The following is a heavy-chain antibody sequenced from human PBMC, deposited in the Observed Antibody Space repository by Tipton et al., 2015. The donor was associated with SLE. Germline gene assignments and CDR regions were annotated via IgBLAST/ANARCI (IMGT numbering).Heavy chain of an antibody. V-gene: IGHV3-30-3*01. D-gene: IGHD3-22*01. CDR2: ISYDGSNK. Sequence: QLVQSGGGVVQPGRSLRLSCAASGFTFSSYAMHWVRQAPGKGLECVAVISYDGSNKYYADSVKGRVTISRDNSKNTLYLQMNSLRAEDTAVYYCARSYYYDSSGREYFQHWGQGTVVTVSS. CDR1: GFTFSSYA. CDR3: ARSYYYDSSGREYFQH. J-gene: IGHJ1*01.